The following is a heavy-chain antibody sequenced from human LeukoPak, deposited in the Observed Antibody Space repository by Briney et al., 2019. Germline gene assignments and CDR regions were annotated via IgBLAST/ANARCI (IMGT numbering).Heavy chain of an antibody. V-gene: IGHV5-51*01. J-gene: IGHJ5*02. D-gene: IGHD2-8*01. CDR2: IYPGDSDT. Sequence: GESLKISCKGSGYDFTTYWIAWVRQMPGKGLEWMGIIYPGDSDTRYNPSFQGQVTISADTSINTAYLQWSSLRASDSAIYYCTRRGRAPSNWFDPWGQGTLVTVSS. CDR3: TRRGRAPSNWFDP. CDR1: GYDFTTYW.